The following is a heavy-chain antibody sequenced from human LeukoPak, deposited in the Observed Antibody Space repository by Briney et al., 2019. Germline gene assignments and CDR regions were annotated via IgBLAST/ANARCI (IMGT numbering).Heavy chain of an antibody. CDR3: ANLFLDLRGYSSSWYGMDV. CDR2: ISGRGGST. CDR1: GFDVTIYY. J-gene: IGHJ6*02. V-gene: IGHV3-23*01. D-gene: IGHD6-13*01. Sequence: PGRSLRLSSAASGFDVTIYYITWVRQAPGKLLEWVSAISGRGGSTYHADTVNGRFTTSRDNSKNTMYLQMNSPRAEDTAVYYCANLFLDLRGYSSSWYGMDVWGQGTTVTVSS.